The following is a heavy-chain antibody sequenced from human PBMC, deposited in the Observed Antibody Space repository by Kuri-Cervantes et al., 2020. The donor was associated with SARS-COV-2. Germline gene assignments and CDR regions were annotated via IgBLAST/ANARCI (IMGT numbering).Heavy chain of an antibody. V-gene: IGHV4-61*02. CDR1: GGSISSGSYY. Sequence: SCTVSGGSISSGSYYWSWIRQPAGKGLEWIGRIYTSGSTNYNPSLKSRVTISVDTSKNQFSLKLSSVTAADTAVYYCARRTVGHFDLWGRGTLVTVSS. D-gene: IGHD3-16*01. J-gene: IGHJ2*01. CDR3: ARRTVGHFDL. CDR2: IYTSGST.